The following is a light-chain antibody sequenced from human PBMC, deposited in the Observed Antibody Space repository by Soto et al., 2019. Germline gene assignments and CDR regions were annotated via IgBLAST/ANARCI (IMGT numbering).Light chain of an antibody. J-gene: IGKJ1*01. CDR3: QQYGSSPPT. V-gene: IGKV3-20*01. CDR1: QSVSRNY. Sequence: EIVLTQSPGTLSLSPGERATLSCRASQSVSRNYLAWYQQKPGQAPRLLIYGASSRATGIPDRFTGSGSGTDFTLTINRLEPEDFALYYCQQYGSSPPTFGQGTKVDIK. CDR2: GAS.